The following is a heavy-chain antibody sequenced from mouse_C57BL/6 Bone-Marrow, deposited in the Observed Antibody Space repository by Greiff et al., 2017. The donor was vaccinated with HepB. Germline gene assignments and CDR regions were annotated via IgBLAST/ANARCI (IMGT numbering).Heavy chain of an antibody. D-gene: IGHD6-1*01. CDR2: ISYSGST. Sequence: EVQVVESGPGMVKPSQSLSLTCTVTGYSITSGYDWHWIRHFPGNKLEWMGYISYSGSTNYNPSLKSRISITHDTSKNHFFLKLNSVTTEDTATYYCARDLLGYFDVWGTGTTVTVSS. V-gene: IGHV3-1*01. J-gene: IGHJ1*03. CDR3: ARDLLGYFDV. CDR1: GYSITSGYD.